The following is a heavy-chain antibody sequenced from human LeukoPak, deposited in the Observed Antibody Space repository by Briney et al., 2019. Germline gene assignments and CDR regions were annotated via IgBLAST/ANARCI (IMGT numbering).Heavy chain of an antibody. CDR2: ISFDSLNI. V-gene: IGHV3-48*01. D-gene: IGHD4-23*01. Sequence: GGSLRLSCAASGFTFSSYAMNWVRQAPGKGLQWVSYISFDSLNIYYADSMKGRFTISRNNAKNSLYLQMNSLRAEDTAVYYCVPQRSYGGNPLDYGGQGTPVTVSS. CDR3: VPQRSYGGNPLDY. J-gene: IGHJ4*02. CDR1: GFTFSSYA.